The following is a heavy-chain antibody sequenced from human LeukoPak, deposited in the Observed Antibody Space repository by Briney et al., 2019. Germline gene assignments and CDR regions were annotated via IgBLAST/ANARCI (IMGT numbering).Heavy chain of an antibody. Sequence: GGSLRLSCAASRFTFSSYAMSWVRQAPGKGLEWVSAISGSGGSTYYADSVKGRFTISRDNSKNTLYLQMNSLRAEDTAVYYCAKTGITMVRGVIPPYFDYWGQGTLVTVSS. J-gene: IGHJ4*02. CDR3: AKTGITMVRGVIPPYFDY. D-gene: IGHD3-10*01. CDR1: RFTFSSYA. V-gene: IGHV3-23*01. CDR2: ISGSGGST.